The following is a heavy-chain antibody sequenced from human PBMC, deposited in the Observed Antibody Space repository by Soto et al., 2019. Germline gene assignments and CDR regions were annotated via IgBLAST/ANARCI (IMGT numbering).Heavy chain of an antibody. V-gene: IGHV3-33*01. CDR2: IWYDGSNK. J-gene: IGHJ1*01. Sequence: QVQLVESGGGVVQPGRSLRLSCAASGFTFSSYGMHWVRQAPGKGLEWVALIWYDGSNKYYADSVKGRFTISRDNSKNTLYRSMNSLRAEETAVYYCARDQGAYAEDFQHWGQGTLVTVSS. CDR1: GFTFSSYG. CDR3: ARDQGAYAEDFQH. D-gene: IGHD1-26*01.